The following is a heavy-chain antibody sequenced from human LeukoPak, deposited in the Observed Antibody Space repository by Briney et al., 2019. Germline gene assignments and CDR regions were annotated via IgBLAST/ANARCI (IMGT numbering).Heavy chain of an antibody. CDR1: GASISSRSYY. J-gene: IGHJ4*02. V-gene: IGHV4-39*01. D-gene: IGHD3-22*01. Sequence: SETLSLTCTVSGASISSRSYYWGWIRQSPGKGLEWIGNMYYGGSTHYSPSLNSRVTISRQTSKNQVSLKLSSVTAADSAVYYCARLEDSGGYRFDYWGQGALVTVSS. CDR3: ARLEDSGGYRFDY. CDR2: MYYGGST.